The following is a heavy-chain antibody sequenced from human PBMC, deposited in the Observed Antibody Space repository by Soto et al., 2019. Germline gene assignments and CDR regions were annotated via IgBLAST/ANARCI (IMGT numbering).Heavy chain of an antibody. CDR2: MNPDSGDT. J-gene: IGHJ4*02. CDR1: GYTFTNYD. CDR3: ARGRRYESYRGEWVPLTY. Sequence: QVQLVQSGAEVKKPGASVKVSCKASGYTFTNYDINWVRQATGQGLEWMGWMNPDSGDTRYAQEFQGVVTMTRDTSISTAYMELSRPRSADTAVYYCARGRRYESYRGEWVPLTYWGQVTLVIVSS. D-gene: IGHD1-26*01. V-gene: IGHV1-8*01.